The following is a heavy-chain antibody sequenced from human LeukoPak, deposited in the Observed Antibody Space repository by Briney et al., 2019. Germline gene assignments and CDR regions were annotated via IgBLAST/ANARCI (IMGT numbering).Heavy chain of an antibody. CDR3: ARLILNYGWD. J-gene: IGHJ4*02. D-gene: IGHD3-10*01. CDR2: IYPTHSDA. CDR1: GYSFTDYW. V-gene: IGHV5-51*01. Sequence: GESLKISCNGSGYSFTDYWIGWVRQMPGKGLEWMGIIYPTHSDAKYSPSFQGQVTISVDRSVSTAYLQWSSLGASDTAMYYCARLILNYGWDWGQGTLVTVSS.